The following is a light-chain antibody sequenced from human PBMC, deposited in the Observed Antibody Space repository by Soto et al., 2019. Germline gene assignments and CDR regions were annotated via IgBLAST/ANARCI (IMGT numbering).Light chain of an antibody. CDR1: HNINNY. J-gene: IGKJ5*01. CDR2: GAS. Sequence: IQMTQSPSSLSASVGDRVTITCRASHNINNYLNWYQQRPGKAPQLLIYGASILQGGVPSRFSGSGSGTAFTLTISSLQTEDFETYYGQHSNSGPITFGQWTRLESK. CDR3: QHSNSGPIT. V-gene: IGKV1-39*01.